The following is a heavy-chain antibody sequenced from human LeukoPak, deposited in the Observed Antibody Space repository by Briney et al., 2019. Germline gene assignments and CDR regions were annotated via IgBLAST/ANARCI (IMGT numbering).Heavy chain of an antibody. CDR2: IRYDGSNK. CDR3: ARGLVGLQGFYYYYYMDV. J-gene: IGHJ6*03. D-gene: IGHD4-11*01. CDR1: GFTFSSYG. V-gene: IGHV3-30*02. Sequence: GGSLRLSCAASGFTFSSYGMHWVRQAPGKGLEWVAFIRYDGSNKYYADSVKGRFTISRDNSKNTLYLQMNSLRAEDTAVYYCARGLVGLQGFYYYYYMDVWGKGTTVTVSS.